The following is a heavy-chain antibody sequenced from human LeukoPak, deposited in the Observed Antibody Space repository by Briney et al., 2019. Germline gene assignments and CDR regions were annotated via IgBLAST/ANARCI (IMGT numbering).Heavy chain of an antibody. J-gene: IGHJ5*02. CDR3: ARDRGKRVETSMVGFP. V-gene: IGHV3-21*01. D-gene: IGHD5-18*01. CDR2: ISSSSSYI. Sequence: GGSLRLSCAASGFTFSSYSMNWVRQAPGKGLEWVSSISSSSSYIYYADSVKGRFTISRDNAKNSLYLQMNSLRAEDTAVYYCARDRGKRVETSMVGFPWGQGTLVTVSS. CDR1: GFTFSSYS.